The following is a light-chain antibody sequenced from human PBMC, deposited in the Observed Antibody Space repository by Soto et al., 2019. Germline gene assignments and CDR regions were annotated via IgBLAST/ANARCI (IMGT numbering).Light chain of an antibody. J-gene: IGKJ4*01. Sequence: DIQMTQSPSTLSAFVGDRVTITCRASQSIGSWLAWYQQKPGEAPNLLIYKASNLQSGVPSRFSGSGSGTEFTLTISSLQPDDFATYSCQQYTGYPLTFGGGTKVEIK. V-gene: IGKV1-5*03. CDR3: QQYTGYPLT. CDR1: QSIGSW. CDR2: KAS.